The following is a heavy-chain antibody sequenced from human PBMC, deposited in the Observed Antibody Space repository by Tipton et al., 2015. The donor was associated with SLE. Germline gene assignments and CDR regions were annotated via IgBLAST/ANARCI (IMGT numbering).Heavy chain of an antibody. CDR2: IYHGGSP. Sequence: GLVKPSETLSLTCTVSGGSVSSGSYYWSWIRQPPGKGLEWIANIYHGGSPYYNSFYNPSLKSRVTISLDTSKNQFSLRLSAVTAADTAVYFCARSDYDFWSGDWAVHWFDPWGQGTLVTVSS. CDR3: ARSDYDFWSGDWAVHWFDP. D-gene: IGHD3-3*01. V-gene: IGHV4-39*07. CDR1: GGSVSSGSYY. J-gene: IGHJ5*02.